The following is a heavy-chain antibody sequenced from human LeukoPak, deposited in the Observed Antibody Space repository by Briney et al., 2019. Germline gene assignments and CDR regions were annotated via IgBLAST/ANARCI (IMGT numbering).Heavy chain of an antibody. D-gene: IGHD5-24*01. V-gene: IGHV1-18*01. CDR3: AAGRDGYNTRFDY. CDR2: ISGYNSKP. CDR1: GYSFTNYG. J-gene: IGHJ4*02. Sequence: ASVKVSCKTSGYSFTNYGITWVRQAPGQGLEWMGWISGYNSKPFYAQNFQGRVTMTTDTSTSTVYMEVRSLRSDDTAVYYCAAGRDGYNTRFDYWGQGTLVTVSS.